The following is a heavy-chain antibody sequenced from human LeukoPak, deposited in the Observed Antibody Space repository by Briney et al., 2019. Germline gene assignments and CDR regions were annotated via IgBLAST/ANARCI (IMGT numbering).Heavy chain of an antibody. J-gene: IGHJ4*02. V-gene: IGHV3-11*04. CDR3: ARDLGYSSSSQRDY. D-gene: IGHD6-6*01. CDR1: GFTFSDYY. CDR2: ISSSSSTI. Sequence: PGGSLRLSCAASGFTFSDYYMTWIRQAPGKGLEWVSYISSSSSTIYYADSVKGRFTISRDNAKNSLYLQMNSLRDEDTAVYYCARDLGYSSSSQRDYWGQGTLVTVSS.